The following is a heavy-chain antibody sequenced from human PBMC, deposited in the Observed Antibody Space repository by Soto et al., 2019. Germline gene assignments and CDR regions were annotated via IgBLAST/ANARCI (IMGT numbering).Heavy chain of an antibody. CDR2: IWYDGSNK. Sequence: GGSLRLSCAASGFTFSSYGMHWVRQAPGKGLEWVAVIWYDGSNKYYADSVKGRFTISRDNSKNTLYLQMNSLRAEDTAVYYCASMEDSSSAYDAFDIWGQGTMVTVSS. V-gene: IGHV3-33*01. D-gene: IGHD6-6*01. J-gene: IGHJ3*02. CDR1: GFTFSSYG. CDR3: ASMEDSSSAYDAFDI.